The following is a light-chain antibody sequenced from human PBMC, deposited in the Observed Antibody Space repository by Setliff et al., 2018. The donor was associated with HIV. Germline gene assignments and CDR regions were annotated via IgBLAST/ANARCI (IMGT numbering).Light chain of an antibody. CDR2: EVT. CDR1: SSDIGSYDL. Sequence: QSALTQPASVSGSPGQSITISCTGTSSDIGSYDLVSWFQQHPGKAPKAIIYEVTKRPSGVSNRFSGSKSGNTASLTISGLQAEDEADYFCCSHAGIGTYIFATGTKVTVL. J-gene: IGLJ1*01. V-gene: IGLV2-23*02. CDR3: CSHAGIGTYI.